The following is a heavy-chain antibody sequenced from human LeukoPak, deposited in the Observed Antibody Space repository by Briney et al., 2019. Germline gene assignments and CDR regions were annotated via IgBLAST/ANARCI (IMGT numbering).Heavy chain of an antibody. D-gene: IGHD2-15*01. V-gene: IGHV3-13*04. CDR3: VRETCAGSTCYQLDS. CDR1: GFTDSNYD. J-gene: IGHJ4*02. Sequence: GGPLRLACAASGFTDSNYDMHWVRQATGKGLEWVSLVTTAGDTYYSGSVKGRFTISRENAKNSVYLQMNSLRAGDTAVYYCVRETCAGSTCYQLDSWGQGTLVTVSS. CDR2: VTTAGDT.